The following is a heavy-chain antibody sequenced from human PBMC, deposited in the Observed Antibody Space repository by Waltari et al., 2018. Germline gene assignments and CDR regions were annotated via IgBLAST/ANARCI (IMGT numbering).Heavy chain of an antibody. Sequence: EVQLLGSGGGLVQPGGSLRLSCVASGFTFDSYAMSWVRQAPGKGLEWVSAVSPTGGATYYGDSGKGRFTISRDNSKNTLYLEMNNLRAEDTAVYYCAKDPCCETGTANYGMDVWGQGTTVTVSS. CDR1: GFTFDSYA. CDR3: AKDPCCETGTANYGMDV. J-gene: IGHJ6*02. D-gene: IGHD1-7*01. V-gene: IGHV3-23*01. CDR2: VSPTGGAT.